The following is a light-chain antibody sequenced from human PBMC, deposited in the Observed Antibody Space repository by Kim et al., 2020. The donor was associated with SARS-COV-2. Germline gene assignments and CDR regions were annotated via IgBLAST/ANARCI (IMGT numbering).Light chain of an antibody. CDR3: QQFQSSPPYT. J-gene: IGKJ2*01. CDR1: QSVLSTANNKNY. Sequence: DIVMTQSPESLAVSLGERATINCKSSQSVLSTANNKNYLAWYQQKAGQPPKLLIYWASTRESGVPDRFTGSGSGTDFTLTISSLQAEDVAVYYCQQFQSSPPYTFGQGTKLEI. CDR2: WAS. V-gene: IGKV4-1*01.